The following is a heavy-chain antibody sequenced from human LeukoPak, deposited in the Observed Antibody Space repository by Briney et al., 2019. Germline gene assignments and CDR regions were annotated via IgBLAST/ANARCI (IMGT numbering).Heavy chain of an antibody. V-gene: IGHV4-39*01. CDR2: IYYSGST. D-gene: IGHD2-21*01. Sequence: SETLSLTCTVSGGSISSSSYYWGWIRQPPGKGLEWIGSIYYSGSTYYNPSLKSRVTISVDTSKNQFSLKLSSVTAADTAVYYCARVYDCGGDCYSLDYWGQGTLVTVSS. CDR1: GGSISSSSYY. J-gene: IGHJ4*02. CDR3: ARVYDCGGDCYSLDY.